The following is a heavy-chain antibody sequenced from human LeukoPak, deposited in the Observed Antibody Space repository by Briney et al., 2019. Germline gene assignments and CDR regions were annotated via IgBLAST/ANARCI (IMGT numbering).Heavy chain of an antibody. Sequence: GGSLRLSCAASGFTFSSYSMNWVRQAPGKGLEWVSSISSSSSYIYYADSVKGRFTISRDNAKNSLYLQMNSLRAEDTAVYYCARVGRGVVPAGGDSWGQGTLVTVSS. D-gene: IGHD2-2*01. CDR1: GFTFSSYS. CDR2: ISSSSSYI. V-gene: IGHV3-21*01. J-gene: IGHJ4*02. CDR3: ARVGRGVVPAGGDS.